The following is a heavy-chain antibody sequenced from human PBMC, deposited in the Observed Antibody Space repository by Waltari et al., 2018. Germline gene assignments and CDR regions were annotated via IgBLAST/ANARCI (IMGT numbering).Heavy chain of an antibody. J-gene: IGHJ4*02. Sequence: QVQLQESGPGLVKPSETLSLTCTVSGGSINSYYWTWIRQPPGKGLEWIGYISFSGSTGYNPSLKSRVTMSVATSQNQLSLRLTSVTAADTAVYFCARASYCGAGCYYFFDYWGPGTLVTVSS. CDR1: GGSINSYY. D-gene: IGHD2-21*01. CDR2: ISFSGST. CDR3: ARASYCGAGCYYFFDY. V-gene: IGHV4-59*08.